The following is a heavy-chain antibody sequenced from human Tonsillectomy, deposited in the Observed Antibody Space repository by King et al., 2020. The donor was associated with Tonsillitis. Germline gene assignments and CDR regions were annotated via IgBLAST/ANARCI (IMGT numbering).Heavy chain of an antibody. J-gene: IGHJ4*02. V-gene: IGHV3-66*01. Sequence: VQLVESGGGLVQPGGSLRLSCAASGFTVSSNYMSWVRQAPGKGLEWVSVIYSGGSTYYADSVKGRLTISRDNSKNTLYLQMNSLRAEDTAVYYCARDCEGYCSGGSCYVGEYLCYWGQGTLVTVSS. CDR2: IYSGGST. CDR3: ARDCEGYCSGGSCYVGEYLCY. CDR1: GFTVSSNY. D-gene: IGHD2-15*01.